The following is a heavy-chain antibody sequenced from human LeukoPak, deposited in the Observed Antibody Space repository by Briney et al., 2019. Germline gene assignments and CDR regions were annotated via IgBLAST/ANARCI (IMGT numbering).Heavy chain of an antibody. CDR3: ARVGYYESSGYYEY. CDR2: INPNSGGT. J-gene: IGHJ4*02. V-gene: IGHV1-2*06. CDR1: GYTFTSYY. Sequence: ASVKVSCKASGYTFTSYYMHWVRQAPGQGLEWMGRINPNSGGTNYAQKFQGRVTMTRDTSISTVYMELSRLRSDDTAVYYCARVGYYESSGYYEYWGQGTLVTVSS. D-gene: IGHD3-22*01.